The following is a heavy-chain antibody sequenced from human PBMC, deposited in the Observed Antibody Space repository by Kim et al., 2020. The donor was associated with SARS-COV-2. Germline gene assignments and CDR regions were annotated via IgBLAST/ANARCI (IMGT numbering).Heavy chain of an antibody. Sequence: GGSLRLSCAASGFTFSSYAMHWVRQAPGKGLEWVAVISYDGSNKYYADSVKGRFTISRDNSKNTLYLQMNSLRAEDTAVYYCARAYSGSYRGPFDYWGRGT. J-gene: IGHJ4*02. CDR3: ARAYSGSYRGPFDY. CDR2: ISYDGSNK. CDR1: GFTFSSYA. V-gene: IGHV3-30-3*01. D-gene: IGHD1-26*01.